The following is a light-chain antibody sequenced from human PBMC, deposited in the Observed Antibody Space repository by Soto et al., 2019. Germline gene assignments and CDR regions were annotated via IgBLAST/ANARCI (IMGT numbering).Light chain of an antibody. J-gene: IGKJ4*01. CDR3: QQRSNWV. V-gene: IGKV3-11*01. Sequence: EIVLTQSPATLSLSPGERATLSCRASQSVSSYLAWYQQKPGQAPRLLIYDASNRATGIPARFSGSGSATDFTLTISSLEPEDFAVYYCQQRSNWVFGGGTKVEIK. CDR2: DAS. CDR1: QSVSSY.